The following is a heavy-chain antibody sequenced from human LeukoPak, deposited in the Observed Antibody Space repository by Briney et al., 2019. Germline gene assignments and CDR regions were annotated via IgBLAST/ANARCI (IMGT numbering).Heavy chain of an antibody. CDR2: INHSGST. CDR1: GGSFSGYY. Sequence: KPSETLSLTCAVYGGSFSGYYWSWIRQPPGKGLEWIGEINHSGSTNYNPSLKSRVTISVDTSKNQFSLKLSSVTAADTAVYYCARDDNWHFDYWGQGTLVTVSS. CDR3: ARDDNWHFDY. D-gene: IGHD1-20*01. V-gene: IGHV4-34*01. J-gene: IGHJ4*02.